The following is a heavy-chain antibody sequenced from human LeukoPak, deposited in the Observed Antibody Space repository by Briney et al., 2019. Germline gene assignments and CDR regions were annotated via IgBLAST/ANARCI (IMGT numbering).Heavy chain of an antibody. Sequence: SETLSLTCTVSGGSISSSSYYWGWIRQPPGKGLEWIGSIYHSGSTYYNPSLKSRVTISVDTSKNQFSLKLSSVTAADTAVYYCARDRYYYDSSGYYLFDYWGQGTLVTVSS. V-gene: IGHV4-39*07. CDR2: IYHSGST. CDR1: GGSISSSSYY. D-gene: IGHD3-22*01. CDR3: ARDRYYYDSSGYYLFDY. J-gene: IGHJ4*02.